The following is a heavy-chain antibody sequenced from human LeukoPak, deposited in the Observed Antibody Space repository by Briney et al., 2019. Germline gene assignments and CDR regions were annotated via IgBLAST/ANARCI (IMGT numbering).Heavy chain of an antibody. J-gene: IGHJ4*02. CDR2: INTDGSIT. CDR3: ARGVRDY. CDR1: GFTFSSYW. Sequence: GGSLRLSCAVSGFTFSSYWMHWVRQAPGKGLVWVSRINTDGSITSYADSVKGRFTISRDNAKNTLYLQMNSLRVEDTAAYYCARGVRDYWGQGTLVTVSS. V-gene: IGHV3-74*01.